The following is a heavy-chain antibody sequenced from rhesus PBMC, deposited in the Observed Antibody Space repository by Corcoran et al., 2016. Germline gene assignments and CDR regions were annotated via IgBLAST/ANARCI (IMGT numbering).Heavy chain of an antibody. D-gene: IGHD6-31*01. CDR2: IYCGSGST. CDR1: GYSISSGYG. V-gene: IGHV4-127*01. J-gene: IGHJ4*01. Sequence: QVQLQESGPGLVKPSETLSLTCAVSGYSISSGYGWGWIRQPTGKGLEWIGQIYCGSGSTFYNPSFNSRVPVSKATSKNQFSLKLSSVTAADTAVYYCARDFSGYSSGWYYFDYWGQGVLVTVSS. CDR3: ARDFSGYSSGWYYFDY.